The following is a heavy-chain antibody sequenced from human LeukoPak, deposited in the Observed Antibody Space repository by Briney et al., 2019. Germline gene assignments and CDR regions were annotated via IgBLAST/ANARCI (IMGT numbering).Heavy chain of an antibody. V-gene: IGHV4-61*02. Sequence: PSETLSLTCTVSGGSISSGSYYWSWIRQPAGKGLEWIGRIYTSGSTNYNPSLKSRVTIPVDTSKNQFSLKLSSVTAADTAVYYCAKAQNFYYYYMDVWGKGTTVTISS. J-gene: IGHJ6*03. CDR2: IYTSGST. CDR1: GGSISSGSYY. CDR3: AKAQNFYYYYMDV.